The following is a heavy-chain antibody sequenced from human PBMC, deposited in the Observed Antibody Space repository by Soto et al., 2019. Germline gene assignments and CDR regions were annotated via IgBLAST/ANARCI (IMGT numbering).Heavy chain of an antibody. CDR2: ITSDGSPI. D-gene: IGHD1-1*01. J-gene: IGHJ4*02. CDR3: AGGEMSTISFDY. V-gene: IGHV3-11*01. CDR1: GFTFSDYY. Sequence: GGSLRLSCAASGFTFSDYYMSWIRQAPGKGLEWVSYITSDGSPIYYADSVRGRFTISRDSAKNSVSLQMNSLRAEDTAIYYCAGGEMSTISFDYWGQGTRVTVSS.